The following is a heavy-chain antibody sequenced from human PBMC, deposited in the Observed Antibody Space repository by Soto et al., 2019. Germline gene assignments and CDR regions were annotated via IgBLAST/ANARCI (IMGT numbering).Heavy chain of an antibody. CDR2: INPNTGYT. V-gene: IGHV1-8*01. Sequence: SVKVSCKDSGYTFTSYDINWVRQATGQGLEWMGWINPNTGYTDYAQKFQDRVTMTGNTSITTAYMELSSLRSEDTAVYYCVRERVMITFGGVIVIDSWGQGRPVTVSS. D-gene: IGHD3-16*02. J-gene: IGHJ4*02. CDR1: GYTFTSYD. CDR3: VRERVMITFGGVIVIDS.